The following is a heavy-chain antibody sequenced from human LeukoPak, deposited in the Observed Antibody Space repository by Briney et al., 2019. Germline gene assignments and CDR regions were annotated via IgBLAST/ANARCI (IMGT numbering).Heavy chain of an antibody. V-gene: IGHV3-48*03. Sequence: RGSLRLSCAASGFTFSSYEMNWVRQAPGKGLEWVSYISSSGSTIYYADSVKGRFTISRDNSKNTLYLQMNSLRAEDTAVYYCARNFRDGYNNSFDYWGQGTLVTDSS. D-gene: IGHD5-24*01. CDR3: ARNFRDGYNNSFDY. J-gene: IGHJ4*02. CDR1: GFTFSSYE. CDR2: ISSSGSTI.